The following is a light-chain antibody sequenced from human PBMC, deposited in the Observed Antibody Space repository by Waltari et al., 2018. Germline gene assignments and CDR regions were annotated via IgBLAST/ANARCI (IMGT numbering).Light chain of an antibody. V-gene: IGLV2-23*02. J-gene: IGLJ2*01. CDR1: SSNFGYYNL. CDR2: EVN. CDR3: CSYAGGSTFVV. Sequence: QTALTQPASLSGSPGQSITISCTGTSSNFGYYNLVSWYQQHPGKAPKLMIYEVNKRPSGVSNRFSASKSGNTASLTISGLQAEDEADYHCCSYAGGSTFVVFGGGTKLTVL.